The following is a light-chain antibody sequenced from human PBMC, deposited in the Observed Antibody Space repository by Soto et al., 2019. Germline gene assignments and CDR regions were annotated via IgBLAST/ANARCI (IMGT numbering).Light chain of an antibody. J-gene: IGKJ1*01. CDR3: QQYSTYPWT. V-gene: IGKV1-5*01. CDR2: DAS. Sequence: DNQMTQSPSTLSASVEDRVTITCRASQSISSWLAWYQQKPGKAPKVLIFDASSLESGVPSRFSGSGSATEFTLTISSLQPDDFATYYCQQYSTYPWTFGQGTMVDIK. CDR1: QSISSW.